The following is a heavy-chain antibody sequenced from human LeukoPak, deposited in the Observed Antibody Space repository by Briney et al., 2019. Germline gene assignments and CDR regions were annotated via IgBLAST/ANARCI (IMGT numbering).Heavy chain of an antibody. V-gene: IGHV3-30*02. CDR3: AKDRPRLRFLEWLLRPLFDY. D-gene: IGHD3-3*01. Sequence: GGSLRLSCAASGFTFSSYGMHWVRQAPGKGLEWVAFIRYDGSNKYYADSVKGRFTISRDNSKNTLYLQMNSLRAEDTAVYYCAKDRPRLRFLEWLLRPLFDYWGQGTLVTVSS. J-gene: IGHJ4*02. CDR1: GFTFSSYG. CDR2: IRYDGSNK.